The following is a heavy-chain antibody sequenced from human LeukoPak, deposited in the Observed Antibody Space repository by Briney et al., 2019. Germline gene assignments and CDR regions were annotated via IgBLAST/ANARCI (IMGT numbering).Heavy chain of an antibody. CDR2: VSGSGSTV. J-gene: IGHJ6*02. Sequence: GGSLGLSCAASGFTFGDHIMNWVRQLPGKRLEWVAYVSGSGSTVYYVDSVKGRFTISRDNAKNSLYLQMNSLRADDTAVYYCARSNYYTADVWGQGTAVTVSS. CDR3: ARSNYYTADV. D-gene: IGHD3-22*01. CDR1: GFTFGDHI. V-gene: IGHV3-48*01.